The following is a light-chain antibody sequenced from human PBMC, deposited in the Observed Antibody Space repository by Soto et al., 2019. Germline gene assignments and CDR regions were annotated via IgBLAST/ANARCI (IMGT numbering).Light chain of an antibody. V-gene: IGLV2-14*01. CDR2: EVR. J-gene: IGLJ3*02. CDR3: SSYTTTSTLV. Sequence: QSALTQPASVSGSPGQSITIACTGTNRDVGSYNLVSWYQQRPGEAPKLIISEVRNRPSGISYRFTGSKSGNTASLTISGLRAEDEADYCCSSYTTTSTLVFGGGTKLTVL. CDR1: NRDVGSYNL.